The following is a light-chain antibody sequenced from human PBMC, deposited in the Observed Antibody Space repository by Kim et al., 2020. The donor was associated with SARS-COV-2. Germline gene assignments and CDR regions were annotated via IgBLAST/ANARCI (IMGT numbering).Light chain of an antibody. J-gene: IGKJ4*01. Sequence: LSASVGDRVTITCQASQDISNYLNWYQQKPGKAPKLLIYDASNLETGVPSRFSGSGSGTDFTFTISSLQPEDIATYYCQQYGPLTFGGGTKVDIK. V-gene: IGKV1-33*01. CDR2: DAS. CDR3: QQYGPLT. CDR1: QDISNY.